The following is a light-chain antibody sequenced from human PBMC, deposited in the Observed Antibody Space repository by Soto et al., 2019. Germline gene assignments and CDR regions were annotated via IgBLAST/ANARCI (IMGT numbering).Light chain of an antibody. CDR1: QNISVY. V-gene: IGKV3-11*01. CDR3: QQRSNWPPWT. Sequence: EIVLTQSRATLSLSPGERATLSCLASQNISVYLDWYRQKPGQVPRLLIHAASNRATGIPARFSGSGSGTDFTLTISSLEPEDFAVYYCQQRSNWPPWTFGQGTQVEI. CDR2: AAS. J-gene: IGKJ1*01.